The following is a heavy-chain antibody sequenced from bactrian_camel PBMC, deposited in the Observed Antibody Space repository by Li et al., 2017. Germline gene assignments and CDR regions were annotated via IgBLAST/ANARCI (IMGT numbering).Heavy chain of an antibody. CDR1: GYTDSVNV. J-gene: IGHJ6*01. D-gene: IGHD6*01. CDR2: ISTGGGDT. V-gene: IGHV3S54*01. Sequence: HVQLVESGAGSVEAGGSVRLSCTASGYTDSVNVMGWWRQAAGKEREGVACISTGGGDTMYADAVKGRFTISRDNAKNTLYLQLSSLKTEDTAMYYCTKDRGRAVPAGSFDYWAQGTQVTVS. CDR3: TKDRGRAVPAGSFDY.